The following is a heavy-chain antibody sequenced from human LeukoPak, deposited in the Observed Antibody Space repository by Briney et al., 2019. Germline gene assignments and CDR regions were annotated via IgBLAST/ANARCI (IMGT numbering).Heavy chain of an antibody. CDR1: GYTFTSYG. Sequence: GASVKVSCKASGYTFTSYGISWARQAPGQGLEWMGWISTYNGNTNYAQNLQGRVTMTTDTSTSTAYMELRSLRSDDRAVYYCARGLFGELLFEYWGQGTLVTVPS. CDR3: ARGLFGELLFEY. CDR2: ISTYNGNT. D-gene: IGHD3-10*02. V-gene: IGHV1-18*01. J-gene: IGHJ4*02.